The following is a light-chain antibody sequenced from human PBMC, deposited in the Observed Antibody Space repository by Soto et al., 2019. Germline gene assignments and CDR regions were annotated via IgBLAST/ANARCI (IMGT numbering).Light chain of an antibody. V-gene: IGLV2-14*01. Sequence: QSALTQPASVSGSPGQSITISCTGTTSDVGSHNFVSWYQQLPGKAPKLLIYEVTNRPSGTSNRFSGSKSGNTASLTISGLQAEDEADYYCSSFTNSSTHVFGTGTKLTVL. J-gene: IGLJ1*01. CDR3: SSFTNSSTHV. CDR2: EVT. CDR1: TSDVGSHNF.